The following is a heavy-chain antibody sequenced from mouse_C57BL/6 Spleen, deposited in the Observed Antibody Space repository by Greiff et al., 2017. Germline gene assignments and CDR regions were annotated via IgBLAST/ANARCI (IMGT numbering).Heavy chain of an antibody. CDR1: GYTFTDYN. CDR2: INPNNGGT. CDR3: ARWNGNYGGYAMDY. J-gene: IGHJ4*01. Sequence: EVQLQQSGPELVKPGASVKIPCKASGYTFTDYNMDWVKQSHGKSLEWIGDINPNNGGTIYNQKFKGKATLTVDKSSSTAYMELRSLTSEDTAVYYCARWNGNYGGYAMDYWGQGTSVTVSS. D-gene: IGHD2-1*01. V-gene: IGHV1-18*01.